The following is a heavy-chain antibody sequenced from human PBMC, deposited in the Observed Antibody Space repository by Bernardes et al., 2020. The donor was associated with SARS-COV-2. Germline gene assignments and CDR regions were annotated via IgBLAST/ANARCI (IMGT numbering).Heavy chain of an antibody. Sequence: GGSLRLSCAASGFTFSSYAMNWVRQAPGKGLEWVSGLSGGGDTTYYAESVRGRFTISRDNSKNTLYLQMNSLRAEDTAAYYFAKDGLITYGMDVWGQGTTVTVSS. J-gene: IGHJ6*02. CDR3: AKDGLITYGMDV. D-gene: IGHD2-8*01. V-gene: IGHV3-23*01. CDR1: GFTFSSYA. CDR2: LSGGGDTT.